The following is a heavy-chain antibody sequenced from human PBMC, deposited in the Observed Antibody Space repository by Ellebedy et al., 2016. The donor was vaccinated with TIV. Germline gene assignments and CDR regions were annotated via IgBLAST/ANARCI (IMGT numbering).Heavy chain of an antibody. CDR1: GFTVSPTY. CDR2: IYTGKTT. D-gene: IGHD6-13*01. CDR3: ASATLEGSNWFRYFDL. V-gene: IGHV3-53*01. Sequence: GESLKISCAASGFTVSPTYMSWVRQAPGKGLEWVSIIYTGKTTYYADSVKGRFTISRDNFKHSLFLQMDNLRTDDTAIYYCASATLEGSNWFRYFDLWGRGSLVTVSS. J-gene: IGHJ2*01.